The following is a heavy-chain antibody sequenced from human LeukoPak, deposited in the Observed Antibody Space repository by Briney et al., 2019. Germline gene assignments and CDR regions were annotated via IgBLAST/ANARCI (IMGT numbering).Heavy chain of an antibody. Sequence: GRSLRLSCAASGFTFSSHAMHWVRQAPGKGLEWVAVISYDGSNKNYADSVKGRFTISRDNSKDTLYLQMNSLRAEDTAVYYCARDWYDILTGYPKVYGMDVWGQGTTVTVSS. CDR3: ARDWYDILTGYPKVYGMDV. CDR2: ISYDGSNK. J-gene: IGHJ6*02. CDR1: GFTFSSHA. V-gene: IGHV3-30-3*01. D-gene: IGHD3-9*01.